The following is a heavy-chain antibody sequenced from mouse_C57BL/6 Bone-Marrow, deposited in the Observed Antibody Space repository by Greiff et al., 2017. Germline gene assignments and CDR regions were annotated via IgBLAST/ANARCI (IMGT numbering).Heavy chain of an antibody. J-gene: IGHJ2*01. CDR3: ARYYYDYFDY. V-gene: IGHV5-6*01. Sequence: EVQLVESGGDLVKPGGSLKLSCAASGFTFSSYGMSWVRQTPDKRLEWVATISSGGSYTYYPDSVKGRFTISRDNAKNTLYLQMSSLKSEDTAMYYGARYYYDYFDYWGQGTTLTVSS. CDR2: ISSGGSYT. D-gene: IGHD1-1*01. CDR1: GFTFSSYG.